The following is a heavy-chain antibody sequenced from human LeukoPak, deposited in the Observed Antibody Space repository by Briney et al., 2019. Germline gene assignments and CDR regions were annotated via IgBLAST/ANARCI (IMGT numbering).Heavy chain of an antibody. CDR2: TYYRSKWYH. Sequence: SQTLSLTCAISGDSVSINRVAWNWIRQTPSRGLEWLARTYYRSKWYHDYAVSVESRITINPDTPKNQFSLQLNSVTPEDTAVYYCARDDGYGYFDFWGQGTLVTVSS. J-gene: IGHJ4*02. CDR1: GDSVSINRVA. V-gene: IGHV6-1*01. CDR3: ARDDGYGYFDF. D-gene: IGHD5-24*01.